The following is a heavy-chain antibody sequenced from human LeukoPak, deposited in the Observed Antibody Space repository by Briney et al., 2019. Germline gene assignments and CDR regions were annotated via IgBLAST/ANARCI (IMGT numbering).Heavy chain of an antibody. CDR2: IYSGGST. Sequence: GGSLRLSCAASGFTVSNYYMSWVRQAPGKGLEWVSVIYSGGSTYYSDSVKGRFTISRDNSKNTLYLQMNSLRAEDTAVYYFARDRGDYGDLGIYFDYWGQGTLVTVS. V-gene: IGHV3-53*01. CDR3: ARDRGDYGDLGIYFDY. D-gene: IGHD4-17*01. CDR1: GFTVSNYY. J-gene: IGHJ4*02.